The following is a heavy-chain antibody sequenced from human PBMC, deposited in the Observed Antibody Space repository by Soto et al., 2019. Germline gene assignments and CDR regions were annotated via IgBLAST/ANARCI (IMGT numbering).Heavy chain of an antibody. CDR2: ISGSGGST. Sequence: SLRLSCAASGFTFSTYAMNWVRQAPGKGLEWVSTISGSGGSTYYADSVKGRLTISRDNSKNTLYLQMNSLRAEDTAVYYCAKDLSESVVGPAAIGVFDYWGQGHRVTASS. CDR3: AKDLSESVVGPAAIGVFDY. CDR1: GFTFSTYA. J-gene: IGHJ4*02. V-gene: IGHV3-23*01. D-gene: IGHD2-2*02.